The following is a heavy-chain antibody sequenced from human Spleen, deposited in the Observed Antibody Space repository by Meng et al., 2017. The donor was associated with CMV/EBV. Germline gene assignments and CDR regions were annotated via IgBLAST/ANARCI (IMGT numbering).Heavy chain of an antibody. CDR2: IKWNGGST. D-gene: IGHD6-13*01. J-gene: IGHJ6*02. CDR1: GFTFDDYG. Sequence: GESLKISCAASGFTFDDYGMSWVRQAPGKGLEWVSGIKWNGGSTGYADSVKGRFTISRDNAKNSLYLQMNSLRAEDTALYYCARVEYSSLSGGMDVWGQGTTVTVSS. V-gene: IGHV3-20*04. CDR3: ARVEYSSLSGGMDV.